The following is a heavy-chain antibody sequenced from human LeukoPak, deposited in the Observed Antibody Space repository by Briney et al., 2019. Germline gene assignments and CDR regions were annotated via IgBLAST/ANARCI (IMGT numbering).Heavy chain of an antibody. CDR2: HSSGGSMI. CDR1: GFTLSDYY. V-gene: IGHV3-11*04. Sequence: KAGGALRLSCVAPGFTLSDYYINSIRQAPGMGLGWIAYHSSGGSMIYYADSVRGRFTIPRDNAKQSLYLQMNSLRVEDTAVYFCAREWTFGDYAWDSWGQGTLVTVSS. CDR3: AREWTFGDYAWDS. J-gene: IGHJ4*02. D-gene: IGHD4-17*01.